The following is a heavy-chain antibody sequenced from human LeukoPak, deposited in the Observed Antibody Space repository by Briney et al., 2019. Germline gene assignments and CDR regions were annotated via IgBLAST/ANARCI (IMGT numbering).Heavy chain of an antibody. V-gene: IGHV4-38-2*02. CDR1: GYSISSGYY. Sequence: PSETLSLTCTVSGYSISSGYYWGWIRQPPGKGLEWIGSIYHSGSTYYNPSLKSRVTISVDRSKNQFSLKLSSVTAADTAVYYCARALLEYSSTTFDYWGQGTLVTVSS. CDR2: IYHSGST. D-gene: IGHD6-6*01. CDR3: ARALLEYSSTTFDY. J-gene: IGHJ4*02.